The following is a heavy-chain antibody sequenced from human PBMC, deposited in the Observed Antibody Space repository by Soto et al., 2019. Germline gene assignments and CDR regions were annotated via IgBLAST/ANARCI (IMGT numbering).Heavy chain of an antibody. CDR3: ARVWGYYFES. D-gene: IGHD1-26*01. Sequence: EVKLAETGGALIQPGGSLTLSCAVSGFTVSTNYMAWVRQGPGKGLEWVSVIYTGGTTYYADSVTGRFTFSRDTSKNILYLHLNSLTPDDTAVYYCARVWGYYFESWGQGTLVAVSS. CDR1: GFTVSTNY. J-gene: IGHJ4*02. V-gene: IGHV3-53*02. CDR2: IYTGGTT.